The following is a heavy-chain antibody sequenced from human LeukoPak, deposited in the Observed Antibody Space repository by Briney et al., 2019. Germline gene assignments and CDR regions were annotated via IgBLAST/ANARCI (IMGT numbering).Heavy chain of an antibody. CDR3: ARCGYYDILTGYYPSLCGMDV. D-gene: IGHD3-9*01. V-gene: IGHV1-69*01. CDR1: GGTFSSYA. J-gene: IGHJ6*02. Sequence: SVTVSFKASGGTFSSYAISWVRQAPGQGLEWMGGIIPMLGTANYAQKFQGRVTITADESTSTAYMELSSLRSEDTAVYYCARCGYYDILTGYYPSLCGMDVWGQGTTVTVSS. CDR2: IIPMLGTA.